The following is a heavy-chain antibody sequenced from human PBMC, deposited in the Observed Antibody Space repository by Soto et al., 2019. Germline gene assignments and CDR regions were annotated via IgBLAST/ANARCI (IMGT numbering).Heavy chain of an antibody. CDR1: GYTFTGNY. J-gene: IGHJ3*02. CDR3: ARGGIFDSSGYYYFSAFDI. Sequence: ASVKVSCKASGYTFTGNYMHWVRQAPGQGLEWMGWINPNSGGTNYAQKFQGWVTMTRDTSASTAYMELSSLRSEDTAVYYCARGGIFDSSGYYYFSAFDIWGQGTMVTVS. V-gene: IGHV1-2*04. CDR2: INPNSGGT. D-gene: IGHD3-22*01.